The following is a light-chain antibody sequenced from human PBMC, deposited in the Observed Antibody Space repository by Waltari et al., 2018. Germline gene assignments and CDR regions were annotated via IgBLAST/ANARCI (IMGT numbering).Light chain of an antibody. Sequence: QSVLTQPPSASGTLGQRVAISCSGSSSNIGSNVVSWYQQVPGTAPRLIIHSTHQRPSGVPDRLSGSKSGTSASLAISGLQAADEADYYCSAWDDSLNGPVVFGGGTKVTVL. J-gene: IGLJ2*01. CDR3: SAWDDSLNGPVV. V-gene: IGLV1-44*01. CDR2: STH. CDR1: SSNIGSNV.